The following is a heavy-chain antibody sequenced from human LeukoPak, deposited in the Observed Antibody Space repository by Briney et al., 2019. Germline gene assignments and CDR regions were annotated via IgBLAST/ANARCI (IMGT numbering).Heavy chain of an antibody. Sequence: GGSLRLSCATSGFTFTNYWMSWVRQAPGKGLELVANIKQDRSEKYYVDSVKGRFTISRDNAKNSLYLQMNSLRAEDTAVYYCARGPMVRGVIIRRSKSGYFDYWGQGTLVTVSS. V-gene: IGHV3-7*01. CDR1: GFTFTNYW. J-gene: IGHJ4*02. CDR2: IKQDRSEK. CDR3: ARGPMVRGVIIRRSKSGYFDY. D-gene: IGHD3-10*01.